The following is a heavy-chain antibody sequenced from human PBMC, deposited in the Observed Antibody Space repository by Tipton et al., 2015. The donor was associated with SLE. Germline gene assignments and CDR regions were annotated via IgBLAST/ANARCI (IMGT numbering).Heavy chain of an antibody. V-gene: IGHV1-18*01. CDR2: ISAYNGNT. CDR3: ARPMISTTWYPCDY. D-gene: IGHD6-13*01. CDR1: GYTFTSYG. J-gene: IGHJ4*02. Sequence: QLVQSGAEVKKPGASVKVSCKASGYTFTSYGISWVRQAPGQGLEWVGWISAYNGNTNYAQKLQGRVTMSVERSINTAYLQFNSLKASDTAMYYCARPMISTTWYPCDYWGQGTLVVVSS.